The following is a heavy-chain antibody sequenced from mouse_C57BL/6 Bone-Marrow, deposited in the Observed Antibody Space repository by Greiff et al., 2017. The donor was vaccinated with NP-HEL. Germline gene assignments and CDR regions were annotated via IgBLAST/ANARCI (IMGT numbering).Heavy chain of an antibody. Sequence: QVQLKESGPGLVQPSQSLSITCTVSGFSLTSYGVHWVRQSPGKGLEWLGVIWSGGSTDYKAAFISILSISKDNSKIQVFFKMNSLQAYDTAIYYCARNYYGSSLDYWGQGTTLTVSS. CDR3: ARNYYGSSLDY. V-gene: IGHV2-2*01. CDR1: GFSLTSYG. CDR2: IWSGGST. D-gene: IGHD1-1*01. J-gene: IGHJ2*01.